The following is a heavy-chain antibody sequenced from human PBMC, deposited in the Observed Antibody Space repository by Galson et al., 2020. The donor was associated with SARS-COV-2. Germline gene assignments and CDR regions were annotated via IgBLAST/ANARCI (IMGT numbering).Heavy chain of an antibody. V-gene: IGHV3-66*01. CDR1: GFTVRSNS. CDR3: ARDPPSRRGGV. J-gene: IGHJ6*02. Sequence: TGGSLRLSCAASGFTVRSNSMSWVRQAPGKGQEWDSVIYSGGSTYYADSVKGRFTISRDNSKNTLYLQMNSLRAEDTAVYYCARDPPSRRGGVWGQGTTVTVSS. D-gene: IGHD3-10*01. CDR2: IYSGGST.